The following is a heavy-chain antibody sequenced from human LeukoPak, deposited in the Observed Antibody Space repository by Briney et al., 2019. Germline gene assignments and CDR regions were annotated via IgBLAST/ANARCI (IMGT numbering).Heavy chain of an antibody. Sequence: GGSLRLSCAASGFTLSSYGMHWVRQAPGKGLEWVAVISYDGSNKYYADSVKGRFTISRDNSKNTLYLQMNSLRAEDTAVYYCAKDLEGGNWFDPWGQGTLVTVSS. CDR1: GFTLSSYG. V-gene: IGHV3-30*18. CDR3: AKDLEGGNWFDP. D-gene: IGHD3-16*01. CDR2: ISYDGSNK. J-gene: IGHJ5*02.